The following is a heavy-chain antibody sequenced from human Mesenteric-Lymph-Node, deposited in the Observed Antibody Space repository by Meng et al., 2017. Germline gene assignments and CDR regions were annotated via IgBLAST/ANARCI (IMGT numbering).Heavy chain of an antibody. V-gene: IGHV4-34*12. D-gene: IGHD2-8*02. Sequence: QVQLKPWGAGLLKPSETLSLTCAVNVGSLSGAYWNWIRQPPGKGLEWIGEIIHGGSPSYNPSLKSRVTISIDTSKNQLSLMLSSVTAADTAVYYCARRPTGIDYWGQGTLVTVSS. CDR1: VGSLSGAY. J-gene: IGHJ4*02. CDR2: IIHGGSP. CDR3: ARRPTGIDY.